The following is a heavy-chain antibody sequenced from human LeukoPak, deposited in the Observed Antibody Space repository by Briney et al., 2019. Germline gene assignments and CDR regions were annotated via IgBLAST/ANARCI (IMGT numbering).Heavy chain of an antibody. Sequence: PGGSLPLLCAASGFTCSGWWPSGVRQAPGKGLEWVANINQDGSKKYYVDSVKGRFTISRDNAKNSLYLQMNSLRADDTAVFYCAREWADNTSSSLESSGQGALVTLSS. CDR3: AREWADNTSSSLES. J-gene: IGHJ5*02. CDR2: INQDGSKK. V-gene: IGHV3-7*05. D-gene: IGHD6-13*01. CDR1: GFTCSGWW.